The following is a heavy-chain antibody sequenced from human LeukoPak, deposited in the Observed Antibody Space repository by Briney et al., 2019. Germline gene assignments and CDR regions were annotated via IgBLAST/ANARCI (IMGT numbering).Heavy chain of an antibody. Sequence: SETLSLTCTVSGDSVSSGSYYWSWIRQPPGKGLEWIGEINHSGSTNYNPSLKSRVTISVDTSKNQFSLKLSSVTAADTAVYYCARGQDFWSGYNYWGQGTLVTVSS. CDR2: INHSGST. D-gene: IGHD3-3*01. CDR1: GDSVSSGSYY. CDR3: ARGQDFWSGYNY. J-gene: IGHJ4*02. V-gene: IGHV4-39*07.